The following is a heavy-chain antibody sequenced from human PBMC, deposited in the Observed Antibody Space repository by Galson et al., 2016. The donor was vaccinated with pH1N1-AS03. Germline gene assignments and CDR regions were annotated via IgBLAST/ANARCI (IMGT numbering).Heavy chain of an antibody. Sequence: SVKVSCKASGYTFTLHFVHWLRHVPGQGLEWMGFINPNVGYTNVLQKFQGRVSMTRDTSTTTIYMELSGLRSEDTAIYYCARDNGDVKSGRKDWFDTWGQGTLVTVSS. J-gene: IGHJ5*02. CDR3: ARDNGDVKSGRKDWFDT. V-gene: IGHV1-46*01. CDR1: GYTFTLHF. D-gene: IGHD3-10*01. CDR2: INPNVGYT.